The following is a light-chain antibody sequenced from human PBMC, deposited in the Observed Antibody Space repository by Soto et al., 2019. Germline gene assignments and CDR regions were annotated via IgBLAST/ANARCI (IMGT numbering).Light chain of an antibody. J-gene: IGKJ5*01. CDR3: QQYENLPT. CDR1: QNINNY. V-gene: IGKV1-33*01. CDR2: DAF. Sequence: DIQMTQSPSSLSASVGDRVTISCQARQNINNYLNWYQQKRGRAPKLLIYDAFNLEAGVPSRFRGSGSGTDFTFTISRLQPEDIATYYCQQYENLPTFGHGTRLEI.